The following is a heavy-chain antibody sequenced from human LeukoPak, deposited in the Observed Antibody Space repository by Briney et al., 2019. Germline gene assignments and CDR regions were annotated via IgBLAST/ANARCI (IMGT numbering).Heavy chain of an antibody. Sequence: GGSLRLSCAASGFLVSNYYMSWVRQAPGKGLEWVSVIYSGAGTYYADSVKGRFTISRDNAKNSLYLQMNSLRAEDTAVYYCASGPYYYDSSGYYPSGAFDIWGQGTMVTVSS. J-gene: IGHJ3*02. V-gene: IGHV3-53*01. D-gene: IGHD3-22*01. CDR1: GFLVSNYY. CDR2: IYSGAGT. CDR3: ASGPYYYDSSGYYPSGAFDI.